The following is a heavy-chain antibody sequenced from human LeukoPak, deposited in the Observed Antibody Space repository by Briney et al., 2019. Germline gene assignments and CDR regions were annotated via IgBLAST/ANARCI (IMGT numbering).Heavy chain of an antibody. V-gene: IGHV3-30*18. CDR1: GFTFSSYG. CDR2: ISYDGSNK. Sequence: PGRSLRLSCAASGFTFSSYGMHWVPQAPGKGLEWVAVISYDGSNKYYADSVKGRFTISRDNSKNTLYLQMNSLRAEDTAVYYCAKDHSAASFDYWGQGTLVTVSS. CDR3: AKDHSAASFDY. D-gene: IGHD2-15*01. J-gene: IGHJ4*02.